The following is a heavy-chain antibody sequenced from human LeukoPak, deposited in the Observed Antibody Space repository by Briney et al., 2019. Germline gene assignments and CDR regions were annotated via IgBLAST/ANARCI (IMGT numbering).Heavy chain of an antibody. CDR2: IYPGDSDT. V-gene: IGHV5-51*01. CDR1: GYSFISYW. J-gene: IGHJ6*03. D-gene: IGHD3-10*01. CDR3: ARHPTVKGITMIRGVYSYYYMDV. Sequence: GESLKISCKGSGYSFISYWIGWVRQMPGKGLEWMGIIYPGDSDTRYSPSFQGQVTISPDKSISTAYLQWSSLKASDTAMYYCARHPTVKGITMIRGVYSYYYMDVWGKGTTVTVSS.